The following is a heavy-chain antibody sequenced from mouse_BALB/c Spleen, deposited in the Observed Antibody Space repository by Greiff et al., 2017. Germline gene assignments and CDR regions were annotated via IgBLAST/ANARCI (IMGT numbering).Heavy chain of an antibody. V-gene: IGHV5-12-2*01. J-gene: IGHJ1*01. Sequence: EVKLVESGGGLVQPGGSLKLSCAASGFTFSRYTMSWVRQTPEKRLEWVAYISNGGGSTYYPDTVKGRFTISRDNAKNTLYLQMSSLKSEDTAMYYCAITTATRYFDVWGAGTTVTVSS. CDR2: ISNGGGST. CDR1: GFTFSRYT. D-gene: IGHD1-2*01. CDR3: AITTATRYFDV.